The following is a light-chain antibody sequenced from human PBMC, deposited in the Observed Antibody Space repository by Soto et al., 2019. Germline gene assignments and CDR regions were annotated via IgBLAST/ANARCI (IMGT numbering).Light chain of an antibody. J-gene: IGKJ1*01. CDR1: QTVTSDY. CDR3: QQYNNRPPWT. CDR2: GAS. V-gene: IGKV3-20*01. Sequence: EIVLTQSPDTLSLSPGEGVTLSCRASQTVTSDYLAWYQQKPGQPPRLLIYGASIGAAGLPDRFSGSGSGTEFTLTISRLEPEDFAVYYCQQYNNRPPWTFGQGTKVEVK.